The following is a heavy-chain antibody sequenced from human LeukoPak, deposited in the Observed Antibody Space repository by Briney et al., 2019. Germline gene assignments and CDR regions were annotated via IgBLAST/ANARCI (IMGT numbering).Heavy chain of an antibody. CDR3: ARGGDIIGFGEPTYSDL. V-gene: IGHV3-13*01. CDR2: IGTAGDT. D-gene: IGHD3-10*01. Sequence: QPGGSLRLSCAASGFTFSSYDMHWVRQATGKGLEWVSAIGTAGDTYYPGSVKGRFTISRENAKNSLYLQMNSLRAGDTAVYYCARGGDIIGFGEPTYSDLWGRGTLVTVSS. J-gene: IGHJ2*01. CDR1: GFTFSSYD.